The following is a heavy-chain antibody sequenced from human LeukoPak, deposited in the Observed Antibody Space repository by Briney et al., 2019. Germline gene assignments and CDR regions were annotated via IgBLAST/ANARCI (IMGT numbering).Heavy chain of an antibody. CDR2: INSDGSST. J-gene: IGHJ3*02. CDR3: ARVGWVLRYAFDI. D-gene: IGHD3-16*01. CDR1: GFTFSSYW. Sequence: GGSLRLSCAASGFTFSSYWMYWVRQAPGKGLVWVSRINSDGSSTSHADSVRGRFTISRDNAKNSLYLQMNSLRAEDTAVYYCARVGWVLRYAFDIWGQGTMVTVSS. V-gene: IGHV3-74*01.